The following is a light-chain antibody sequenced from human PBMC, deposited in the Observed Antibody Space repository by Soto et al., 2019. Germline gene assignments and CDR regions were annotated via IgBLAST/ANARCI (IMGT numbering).Light chain of an antibody. V-gene: IGKV3-15*01. Sequence: EMAMTQSPGTLSFSPVQRATLSGGASQSVTVNLVWYQQKPGQAPRSFIYGVSTRATGIPARFSGSESGTEFTLTISSLQSEDFEVYYCQQYNDWPFTFGPGTKVDIK. CDR1: QSVTVN. J-gene: IGKJ3*01. CDR3: QQYNDWPFT. CDR2: GVS.